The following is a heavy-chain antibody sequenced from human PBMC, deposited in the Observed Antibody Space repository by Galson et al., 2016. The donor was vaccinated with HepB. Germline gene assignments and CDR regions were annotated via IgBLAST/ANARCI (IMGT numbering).Heavy chain of an antibody. J-gene: IGHJ5*01. D-gene: IGHD3-22*01. CDR1: GFTFSSYA. Sequence: SLRLSCAASGFTFSSYAMHWVRQAPGKGLEWVAVISYDGGDKYYADSVKGRFTISRDNSRDTLYLQMNSLRAEDTAVYYCVKRIFWLFDSWGQGTLVTVSS. CDR3: VKRIFWLFDS. CDR2: ISYDGGDK. V-gene: IGHV3-30*18.